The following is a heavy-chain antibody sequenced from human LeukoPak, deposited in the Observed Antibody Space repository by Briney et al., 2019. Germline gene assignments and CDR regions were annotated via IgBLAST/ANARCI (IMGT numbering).Heavy chain of an antibody. J-gene: IGHJ5*02. CDR2: IYTSGST. D-gene: IGHD6-19*01. Sequence: PSETLSLTCTVSGGSISSYYWSWIRQPAGKGLEWIGRIYTSGSTNYNPSLKSRVTISVDKSKNQFALKLRYVAAPDTAVYYCAREAVAGYNWFDPWGQGTLVTVSS. V-gene: IGHV4-4*07. CDR3: AREAVAGYNWFDP. CDR1: GGSISSYY.